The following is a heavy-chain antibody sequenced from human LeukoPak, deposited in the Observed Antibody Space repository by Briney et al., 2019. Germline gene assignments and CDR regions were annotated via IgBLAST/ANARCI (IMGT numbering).Heavy chain of an antibody. Sequence: EASVTVSCKASGYTFTSYGISWVRQAPGQGPEWMGWISAYNGNTNYAQKLQGRVTMTTDTSTSTAYMELRSLRSDDTAVYYCARDLRKVGMDVWGQGTTVTVSS. CDR2: ISAYNGNT. D-gene: IGHD1-14*01. V-gene: IGHV1-18*01. CDR1: GYTFTSYG. CDR3: ARDLRKVGMDV. J-gene: IGHJ6*02.